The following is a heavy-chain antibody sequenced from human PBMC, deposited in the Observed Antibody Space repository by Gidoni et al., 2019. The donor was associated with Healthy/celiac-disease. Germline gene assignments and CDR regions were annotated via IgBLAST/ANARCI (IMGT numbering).Heavy chain of an antibody. CDR1: GGTFRSYA. Sequence: QVQLVQSGAEVKKPGSSVKVSCKASGGTFRSYAISWVRQAPGQGLEWMGGIIPIFGTANYAQKFQGRVTITADESTSTAYMELSSLRSEDTAVYYCARFHYYGSGSDYYFDYWGQGTLVTVSS. D-gene: IGHD3-10*01. V-gene: IGHV1-69*01. CDR3: ARFHYYGSGSDYYFDY. J-gene: IGHJ4*02. CDR2: IIPIFGTA.